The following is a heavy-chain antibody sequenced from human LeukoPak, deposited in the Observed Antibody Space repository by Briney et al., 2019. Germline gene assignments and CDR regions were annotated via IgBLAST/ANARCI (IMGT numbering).Heavy chain of an antibody. Sequence: GGSLRLSCAASGFTFDDYAMHWVRQAPGKGLEWVSGISWNSGSIGYADSVEGRFTISRDNAKNSLYLQMNSLRAEDTALYYCAKGFGYSSSWYVSYFDYWGQGTLVTVSS. CDR3: AKGFGYSSSWYVSYFDY. CDR1: GFTFDDYA. CDR2: ISWNSGSI. D-gene: IGHD6-13*01. J-gene: IGHJ4*02. V-gene: IGHV3-9*01.